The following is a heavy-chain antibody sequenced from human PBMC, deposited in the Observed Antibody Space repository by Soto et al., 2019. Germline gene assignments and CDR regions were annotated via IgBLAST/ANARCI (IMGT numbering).Heavy chain of an antibody. CDR1: GGAFSGYY. CDR2: INHSGST. CDR3: ARGRGFFGVVMMTSYLDY. V-gene: IGHV4-34*01. D-gene: IGHD3-3*01. Sequence: SETLSLTCVVYGGAFSGYYWSWIRQPPGKGLEWIGEINHSGSTNYNPSLKSRVTISVDTSKNQFSLKLSSVTAADTAVYYCARGRGFFGVVMMTSYLDYWGKGTLFTISS. J-gene: IGHJ4*02.